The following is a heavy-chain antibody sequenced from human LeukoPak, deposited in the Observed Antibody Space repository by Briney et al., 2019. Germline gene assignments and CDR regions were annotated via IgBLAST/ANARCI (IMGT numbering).Heavy chain of an antibody. Sequence: LRLSCAASGFTFSSYSMNWVRQAPGKGLEWIGYIYYSGSTYYNPSLKSRVTISVDTSKNQFSLKLSSVTAADTAVYYCARDPIAAAVPWGGYWGQGTLVTVSS. J-gene: IGHJ4*02. CDR1: GFTFSSYS. V-gene: IGHV4-30-4*08. CDR3: ARDPIAAAVPWGGY. CDR2: IYYSGST. D-gene: IGHD6-13*01.